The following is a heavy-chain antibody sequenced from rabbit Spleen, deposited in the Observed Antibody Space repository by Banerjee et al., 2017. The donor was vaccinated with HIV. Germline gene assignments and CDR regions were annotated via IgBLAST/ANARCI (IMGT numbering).Heavy chain of an antibody. V-gene: IGHV1S40*01. CDR1: GFSFNGFSFNGGYD. D-gene: IGHD4-2*01. CDR3: AREILYAGYAGFGDATIYYFDL. J-gene: IGHJ4*01. CDR2: IDLLFGTT. Sequence: QSLEESGGGLVKPGASLTLTCKASGFSFNGFSFNGGYDMCWVRQAPGKGLEWIGYIDLLFGTTYYATWAKGRFTISRPWSTTVTLQLTSLTAADTATYFCAREILYAGYAGFGDATIYYFDLWGPGTLVTV.